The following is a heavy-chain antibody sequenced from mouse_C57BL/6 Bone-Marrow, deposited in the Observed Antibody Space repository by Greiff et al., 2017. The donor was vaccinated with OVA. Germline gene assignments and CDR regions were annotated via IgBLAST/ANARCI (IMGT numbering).Heavy chain of an antibody. D-gene: IGHD2-4*01. CDR1: GYTFTSYW. CDR3: AREDDYDLYWYFDV. Sequence: VQLQQPGAELVKPGASVKLSCKASGYTFTSYWMQWVKQRPGQGLEWIGEIDPSDSYTNYNQKFKGKATFTVDTSTSTAYMQLSSLTTEDSAVYYCAREDDYDLYWYFDVWGTGTTVTVSS. CDR2: IDPSDSYT. J-gene: IGHJ1*03. V-gene: IGHV1-50*01.